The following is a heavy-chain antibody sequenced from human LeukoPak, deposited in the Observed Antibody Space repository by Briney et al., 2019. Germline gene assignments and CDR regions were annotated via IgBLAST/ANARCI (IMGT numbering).Heavy chain of an antibody. Sequence: GGSLRLSCAASGFTFSSYWMSWVRQAPGKGLEWVANIKQDGSEKYYVDSVKGRFTISRDNAKNSLDLQMNSLRAEDTAVYYCARGKTSQNIVTRKTYNWFDPWGQGTLVTVSS. D-gene: IGHD2/OR15-2a*01. CDR2: IKQDGSEK. V-gene: IGHV3-7*01. CDR3: ARGKTSQNIVTRKTYNWFDP. CDR1: GFTFSSYW. J-gene: IGHJ5*02.